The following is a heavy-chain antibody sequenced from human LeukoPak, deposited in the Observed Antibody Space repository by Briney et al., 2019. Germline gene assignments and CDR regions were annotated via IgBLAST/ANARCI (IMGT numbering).Heavy chain of an antibody. CDR1: GGSFSGYY. V-gene: IGHV4-34*01. CDR3: ARGDYYGSGSYYTPYPQPFDY. J-gene: IGHJ4*02. Sequence: SSETLSLTCAVYGGSFSGYYWSWIRQPPGKGLEWIGEINHSGSTNYNPSLKSRVTISVDTSKNQFSLKLSSVTAADTAVYYCARGDYYGSGSYYTPYPQPFDYWGQGTLVTVSS. D-gene: IGHD3-10*01. CDR2: INHSGST.